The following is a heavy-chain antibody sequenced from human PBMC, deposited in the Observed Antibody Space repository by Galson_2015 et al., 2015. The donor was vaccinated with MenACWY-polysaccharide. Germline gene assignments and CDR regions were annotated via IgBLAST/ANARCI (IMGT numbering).Heavy chain of an antibody. CDR2: INPNSGGT. J-gene: IGHJ5*02. D-gene: IGHD3-3*01. V-gene: IGHV1-2*04. CDR1: GYTFTSCG. CDR3: ARSRRTIRLLEWGDWFDP. Sequence: SVKVSCKASGYTFTSCGMHWVRQAPGQGLEWMGWINPNSGGTNYAQKFQGWVTMTRDTSISTAYMELSRLRSDDTAVYYCARSRRTIRLLEWGDWFDPWGQGTLVTVSS.